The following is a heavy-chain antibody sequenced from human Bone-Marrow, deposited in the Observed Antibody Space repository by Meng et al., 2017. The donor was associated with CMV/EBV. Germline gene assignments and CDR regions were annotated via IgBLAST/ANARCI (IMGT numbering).Heavy chain of an antibody. J-gene: IGHJ4*02. CDR1: GFTFSNYA. CDR3: ARVTRSYPTGVHY. CDR2: VSYDGSNK. V-gene: IGHV3-30*04. Sequence: GGSLRLSCAASGFTFSNYAIHWVRQAPGKGLEWVAVVSYDGSNKYYADSVKGRFTISRDNSKTSLYLEMNSLRPEDTAVYYCARVTRSYPTGVHYWGQGTLVTVSS. D-gene: IGHD3-10*01.